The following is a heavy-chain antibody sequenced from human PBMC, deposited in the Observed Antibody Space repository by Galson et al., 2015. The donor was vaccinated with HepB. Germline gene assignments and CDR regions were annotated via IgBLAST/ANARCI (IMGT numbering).Heavy chain of an antibody. J-gene: IGHJ3*02. V-gene: IGHV3-33*08. CDR3: AGIGNSGDYRVDAFDI. CDR1: GFTFSSYG. CDR2: IWYDGSTK. D-gene: IGHD4-17*01. Sequence: SLRLSCAASGFTFSSYGIHWVRQAPGKGLEWVAVIWYDGSTKYTADSVKGRFTISRDNSKNTLYLQMNSLRAEDTAVYYCAGIGNSGDYRVDAFDIWGQGTLVTVSS.